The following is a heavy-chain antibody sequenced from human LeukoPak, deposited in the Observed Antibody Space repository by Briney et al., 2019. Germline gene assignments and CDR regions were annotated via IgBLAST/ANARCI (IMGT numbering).Heavy chain of an antibody. D-gene: IGHD3-9*01. CDR2: INPNSGGT. Sequence: ASVKVSCKASGYTFTGYFMHWVRQAPGQGLEWMGWINPNSGGTNYAQKFQDRVTMTRDTSISTAYMELSRLRSDDTAVYYCAGNKDYDILVNYFDPWGQGTLVTVSS. J-gene: IGHJ5*02. V-gene: IGHV1-2*02. CDR1: GYTFTGYF. CDR3: AGNKDYDILVNYFDP.